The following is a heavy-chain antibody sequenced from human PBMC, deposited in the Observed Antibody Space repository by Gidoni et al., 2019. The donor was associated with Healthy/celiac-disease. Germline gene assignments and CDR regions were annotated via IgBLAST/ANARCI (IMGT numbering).Heavy chain of an antibody. CDR2: INHRGST. CDR1: GGSFSGYY. CDR3: ARGRGGSGWTLYFGY. J-gene: IGHJ4*02. Sequence: QVQLQQWGAGLLKPSETLSLTCAVYGGSFSGYYWSWIRQPPGKGLEWIGEINHRGSTNYNPSLKSRVTISVDTSKNQFSLKLSSVTAADTAVYYCARGRGGSGWTLYFGYWGQGTLVTVSS. D-gene: IGHD6-19*01. V-gene: IGHV4-34*01.